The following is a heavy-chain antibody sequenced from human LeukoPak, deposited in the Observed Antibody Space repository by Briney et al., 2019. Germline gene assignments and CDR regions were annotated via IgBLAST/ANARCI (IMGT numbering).Heavy chain of an antibody. CDR3: AVYSSLDY. J-gene: IGHJ4*02. D-gene: IGHD3-22*01. CDR1: GFTLSNNY. V-gene: IGHV3-53*01. CDR2: IYSGGNT. Sequence: GGSLRLSCAASGFTLSNNYTSWVRQAPGKGLEWVSLIYSGGNTYYADSVRGRFSISRDNSKNTLYLQMNSLRAEDTAIYYCAVYSSLDYWSQGTLVTVSS.